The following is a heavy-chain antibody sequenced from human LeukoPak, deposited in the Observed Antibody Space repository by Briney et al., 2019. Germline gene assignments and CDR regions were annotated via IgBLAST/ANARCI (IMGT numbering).Heavy chain of an antibody. CDR1: GGTFSSYA. CDR3: AREGEDYGDYVGGYFDY. J-gene: IGHJ4*02. D-gene: IGHD4-17*01. Sequence: ASVKVSCKASGGTFSSYAISWVRQAPGQGLEWMGGIIPIFGTANYAQKFQGRVTITADESTSTAYMELSSLRSEDTAVYYCAREGEDYGDYVGGYFDYWGQGTLVTVSS. CDR2: IIPIFGTA. V-gene: IGHV1-69*13.